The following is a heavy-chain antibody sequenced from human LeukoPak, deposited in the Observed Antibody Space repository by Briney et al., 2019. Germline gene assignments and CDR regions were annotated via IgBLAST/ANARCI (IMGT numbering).Heavy chain of an antibody. Sequence: SETLSLTCAVYGGSFSGYYWSWIRQPAGKGLEWIGRIYTSGSTNYNPSLKSRVTISVDTSKNQFSLKLSSVTAADTAVYYCARDGRGLGFYYYMDVWGKGTTVTVSS. CDR1: GGSFSGYY. J-gene: IGHJ6*03. V-gene: IGHV4-4*07. CDR3: ARDGRGLGFYYYMDV. CDR2: IYTSGST.